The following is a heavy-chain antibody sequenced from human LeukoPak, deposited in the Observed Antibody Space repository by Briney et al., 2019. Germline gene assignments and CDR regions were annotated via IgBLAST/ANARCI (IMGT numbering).Heavy chain of an antibody. CDR3: AGYATTVTTNDY. Sequence: PSETLSLTCTVSGGSISGYYWSWIRQPPGKGREWIGLIYYSGRTNYNPSLKSRVTISVDASKNQFSLKLSSVSAADTAVYYCAGYATTVTTNDYWGQGTLVTVS. CDR1: GGSISGYY. D-gene: IGHD4-17*01. V-gene: IGHV4-59*08. J-gene: IGHJ4*02. CDR2: IYYSGRT.